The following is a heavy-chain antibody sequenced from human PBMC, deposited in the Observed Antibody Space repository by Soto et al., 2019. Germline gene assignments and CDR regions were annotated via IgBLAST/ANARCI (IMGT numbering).Heavy chain of an antibody. V-gene: IGHV4-39*01. J-gene: IGHJ4*02. Sequence: PSETLSLTCTVSGGSISSSSYYWGWIRQPPGKGLEWIGSIYYSGSTYYNPSLKSRVTISVDTSKNQFSLKLSSVTAADTAVYYCARRGSSSWYCYWGQGTLVTVSS. CDR1: GGSISSSSYY. CDR2: IYYSGST. D-gene: IGHD6-13*01. CDR3: ARRGSSSWYCY.